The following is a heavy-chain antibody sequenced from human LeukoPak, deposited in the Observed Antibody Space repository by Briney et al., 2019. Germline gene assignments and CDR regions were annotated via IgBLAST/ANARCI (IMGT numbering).Heavy chain of an antibody. Sequence: RSGGFLRLSCAASGFTFDDYAMHWVRQAPGKGLEWVSLISWDGGSTHYADSVKGRFTISRDNSKNSLYLQMNSLRAEDTALYYCAKDTGAGDGYHFDYWGQGTLVTVSS. J-gene: IGHJ4*02. V-gene: IGHV3-43D*03. CDR2: ISWDGGST. CDR3: AKDTGAGDGYHFDY. CDR1: GFTFDDYA. D-gene: IGHD5-24*01.